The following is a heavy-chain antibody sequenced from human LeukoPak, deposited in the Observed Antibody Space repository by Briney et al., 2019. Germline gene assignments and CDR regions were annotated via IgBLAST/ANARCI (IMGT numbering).Heavy chain of an antibody. V-gene: IGHV1-18*01. CDR1: GYTFTSYG. J-gene: IGHJ6*03. CDR2: ISAYNGNT. Sequence: GASVKVSCKASGYTFTSYGISWVRQAPGQGLEWMGWISAYNGNTNYAQKLQGRVTMTTDTSTSTAYMELRSLRSDDTAVYYCARDSSWTYYYYYMDVWGKGTTVTVSS. D-gene: IGHD6-13*01. CDR3: ARDSSWTYYYYYMDV.